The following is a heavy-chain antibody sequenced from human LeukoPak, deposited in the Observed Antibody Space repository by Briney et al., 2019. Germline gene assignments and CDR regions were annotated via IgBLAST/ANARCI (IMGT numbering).Heavy chain of an antibody. D-gene: IGHD2-2*01. Sequence: GASVKVSCKVSGYTLTELSMHWVRQAPGKGLEWMGGFDPEDGETIYAQKLQGRVTMTEDTSTDTAYMELISLRSEDTAVYYWATGGCSNTSCPNYYYYYYGMDVWGQGTTVTVSS. CDR1: GYTLTELS. V-gene: IGHV1-24*01. J-gene: IGHJ6*02. CDR2: FDPEDGET. CDR3: ATGGCSNTSCPNYYYYYYGMDV.